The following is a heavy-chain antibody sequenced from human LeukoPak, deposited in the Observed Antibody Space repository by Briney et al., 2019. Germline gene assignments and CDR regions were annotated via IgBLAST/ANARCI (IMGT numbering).Heavy chain of an antibody. Sequence: PGGSLRLSCAASGFTFRNYWMNWVRQAPGKGLEWVANIKPDGSDKRYVDSVKGRFTISRDSAKTSLFLQMDSLRAVDTAVYYCARGPSGGNGFSYWGLGTLVTVSS. J-gene: IGHJ4*02. CDR2: IKPDGSDK. CDR1: GFTFRNYW. V-gene: IGHV3-7*04. CDR3: ARGPSGGNGFSY. D-gene: IGHD2-15*01.